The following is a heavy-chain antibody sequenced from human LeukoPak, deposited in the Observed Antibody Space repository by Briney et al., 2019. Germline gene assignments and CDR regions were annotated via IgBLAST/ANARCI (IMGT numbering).Heavy chain of an antibody. J-gene: IGHJ4*02. Sequence: QPGRSLRLSCAASGFTFSSYGMHWVRQAPGKGLEWVAVISYDGSNKYYADSVKGRFTISRDNSKNTLYLQMNSLRAEDTAVYYCAKDIDLGIWRKIFDYWGQGTLVTVSS. V-gene: IGHV3-30*18. CDR3: AKDIDLGIWRKIFDY. CDR2: ISYDGSNK. D-gene: IGHD3-3*01. CDR1: GFTFSSYG.